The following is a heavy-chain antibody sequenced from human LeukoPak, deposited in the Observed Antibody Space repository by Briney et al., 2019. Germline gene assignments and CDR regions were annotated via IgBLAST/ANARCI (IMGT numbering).Heavy chain of an antibody. Sequence: SETLSLTCSVSGVSVSDGRYYWTWIRQHPGKGLEWIGYKYYSGSAKYNPSLKGRLTISIDTSKNQFSLQLSSVTAADTATYYCATPYCSSLSCLDVFNMWGQGTRVTVSS. CDR3: ATPYCSSLSCLDVFNM. V-gene: IGHV4-31*03. CDR2: KYYSGSA. D-gene: IGHD2-2*01. CDR1: GVSVSDGRYY. J-gene: IGHJ3*02.